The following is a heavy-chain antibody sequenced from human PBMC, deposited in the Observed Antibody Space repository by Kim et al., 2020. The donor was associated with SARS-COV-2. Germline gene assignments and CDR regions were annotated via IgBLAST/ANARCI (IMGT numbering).Heavy chain of an antibody. D-gene: IGHD3-10*01. J-gene: IGHJ5*02. V-gene: IGHV3-23*01. CDR3: AKGGWGSGTGFDP. Sequence: GGSLRLSCAASGFTFSSFAMAWVRQAPGKGLEWVSSISNSGATRYYADSVKGRFTISRDNSKNTLYLQMNSLSGEDTAEYYCAKGGWGSGTGFDPWGQGTLVTVSS. CDR2: ISNSGATR. CDR1: GFTFSSFA.